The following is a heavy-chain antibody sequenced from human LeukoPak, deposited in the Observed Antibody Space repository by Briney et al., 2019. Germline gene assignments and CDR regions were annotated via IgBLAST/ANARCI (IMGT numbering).Heavy chain of an antibody. D-gene: IGHD6-19*01. Sequence: ASVKVSCKASGYTFTSYDINWVRQATGQGLEWMGWMNPNSGNTGYAQKFQGRVTMTRNTSISTAYMELSSLRSEDTAVYYCARDTTDSSGWEPADPFDIWGQGTMVTVSS. J-gene: IGHJ3*02. CDR2: MNPNSGNT. CDR1: GYTFTSYD. V-gene: IGHV1-8*01. CDR3: ARDTTDSSGWEPADPFDI.